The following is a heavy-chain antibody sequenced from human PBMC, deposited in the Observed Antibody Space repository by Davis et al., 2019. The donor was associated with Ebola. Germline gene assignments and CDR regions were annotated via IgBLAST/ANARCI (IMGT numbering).Heavy chain of an antibody. CDR1: GGSFSGYY. V-gene: IGHV4-39*01. J-gene: IGHJ6*02. D-gene: IGHD2-2*01. Sequence: SETLSLTCAVYGGSFSGYYWGWIRQPPGKGLEWIGSIYYSGSTYYKPSLKSRVTISVDTSKNQFSLKLSSVTAADTAVYYCARRVGYCSSTSCQNYYGMDVWGQGTTVTVSS. CDR3: ARRVGYCSSTSCQNYYGMDV. CDR2: IYYSGST.